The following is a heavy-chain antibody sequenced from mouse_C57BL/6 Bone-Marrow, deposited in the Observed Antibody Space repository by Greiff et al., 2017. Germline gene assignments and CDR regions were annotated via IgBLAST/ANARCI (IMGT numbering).Heavy chain of an antibody. CDR2: IYPSDSET. V-gene: IGHV1-61*01. CDR3: ARWDIYDGYGGEVAY. CDR1: GYTFTSYW. J-gene: IGHJ3*01. Sequence: VQLQQPGAELVRPGSSVKLSCKASGYTFTSYWMDWVKQRPGQGLEWIGNIYPSDSETHYNQKFKDKATLTVDKSSSTAYMQLSSLTSEDSAVYYCARWDIYDGYGGEVAYGGQGTRVTVSA. D-gene: IGHD2-3*01.